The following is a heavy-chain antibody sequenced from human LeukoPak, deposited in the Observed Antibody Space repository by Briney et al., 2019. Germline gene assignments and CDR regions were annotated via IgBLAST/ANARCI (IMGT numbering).Heavy chain of an antibody. Sequence: SQTLSLTCTVSGGSISSGGYYWSWIRQPPGKGLEWIGYIYHSGSTYYNPSLKSRVTISVDRSKNQFSLKLSSVTAADTAVYYCATRFRYSSSWYYFDYWGQGTLVTVSS. V-gene: IGHV4-30-2*01. CDR1: GGSISSGGYY. CDR3: ATRFRYSSSWYYFDY. J-gene: IGHJ4*02. CDR2: IYHSGST. D-gene: IGHD6-13*01.